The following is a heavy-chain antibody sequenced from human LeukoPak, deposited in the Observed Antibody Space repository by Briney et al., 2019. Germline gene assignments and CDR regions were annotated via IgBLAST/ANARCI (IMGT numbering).Heavy chain of an antibody. V-gene: IGHV3-30-3*01. Sequence: GGSLRFSCAASGFTFSSYAMHWVRQAPGKGLEWVAVISYDGSNKYYADSVKGRFTISRDNSKNTLYLQMNSLRAEDTAVYYCARDKAVALDYWGQGTLVTVSS. CDR1: GFTFSSYA. CDR3: ARDKAVALDY. CDR2: ISYDGSNK. J-gene: IGHJ4*02. D-gene: IGHD6-19*01.